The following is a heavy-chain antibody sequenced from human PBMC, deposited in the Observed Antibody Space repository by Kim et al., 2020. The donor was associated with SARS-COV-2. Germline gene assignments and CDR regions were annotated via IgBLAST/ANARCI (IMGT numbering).Heavy chain of an antibody. J-gene: IGHJ4*02. CDR1: GFTFSSYG. V-gene: IGHV3-30*03. CDR3: ATAMDTGYFDY. D-gene: IGHD5-18*01. Sequence: GGSLRLSCAASGFTFSSYGMHWVRQAQGKGLEWVAVISYYGSNKYYADSVKGRFTISRDNSKNTLYLQMNSPRAEDTAVYYCATAMDTGYFDYWGQGTLV. CDR2: ISYYGSNK.